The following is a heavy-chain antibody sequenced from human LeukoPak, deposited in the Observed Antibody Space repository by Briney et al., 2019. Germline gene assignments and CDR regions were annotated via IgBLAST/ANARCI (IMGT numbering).Heavy chain of an antibody. CDR3: ARVYSSSPAYYFDY. Sequence: ASVTVSCKASGYTFTSYGISWVRQAPGQGLEWMGWISAYNGNTNYAQKLQGRVTMTTDTSTSTAYMELRSLRSDDTAVYYCARVYSSSPAYYFDYWGQGTLVTASS. D-gene: IGHD6-6*01. V-gene: IGHV1-18*01. J-gene: IGHJ4*02. CDR2: ISAYNGNT. CDR1: GYTFTSYG.